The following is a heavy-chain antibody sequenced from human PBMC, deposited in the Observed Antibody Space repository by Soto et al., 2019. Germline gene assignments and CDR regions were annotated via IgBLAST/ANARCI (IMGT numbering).Heavy chain of an antibody. D-gene: IGHD6-13*01. V-gene: IGHV1-18*04. J-gene: IGHJ4*02. CDR2: ISAYNGNT. CDR3: ARDSSQSPYYFDY. Sequence: ASVKVSCKASGYTFTSYGISWVRQAPGQGLEWMGWISAYNGNTNYAQKLQGRVTMTXXXXXXXXXXXXXXXXXXXTAVYYCARDSSQSPYYFDYWGQGTLVTVSS. CDR1: GYTFTSYG.